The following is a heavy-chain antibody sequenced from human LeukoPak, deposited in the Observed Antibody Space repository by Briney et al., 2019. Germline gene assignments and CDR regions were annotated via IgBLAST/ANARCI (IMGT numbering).Heavy chain of an antibody. CDR3: ARDRLEAVTDDDYFDY. CDR1: GFTFSTFS. D-gene: IGHD2-21*02. CDR2: INPDGSTT. J-gene: IGHJ4*02. V-gene: IGHV3-74*01. Sequence: GGSLRLSCAASGFTFSTFSMNWVRQAPGRGLEWVSRINPDGSTTTYADSVKGRFTISRDNAKNTVYLQMNSLRAEDTAVYYCARDRLEAVTDDDYFDYWGQGTLVTVSS.